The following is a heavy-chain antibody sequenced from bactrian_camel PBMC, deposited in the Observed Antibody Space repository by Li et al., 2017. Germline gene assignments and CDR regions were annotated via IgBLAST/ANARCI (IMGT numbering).Heavy chain of an antibody. CDR3: AKEGYGTPVD. CDR1: GAAYSSNY. J-gene: IGHJ4*01. D-gene: IGHD3*01. V-gene: IGHV3S1*01. Sequence: HVQLVESGGGSVQAGGTLRLSCAASGAAYSSNYMGWFRQAPGKQREGVATVFRRGVSTWYADSVKGRFTISRDNAKNTMYLQLNSLKTEDMGMYYCAKEGYGTPVDWGQGTQVTVS. CDR2: VFRRGVST.